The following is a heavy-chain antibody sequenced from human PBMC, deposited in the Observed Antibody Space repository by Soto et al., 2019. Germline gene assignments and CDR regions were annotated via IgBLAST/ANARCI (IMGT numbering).Heavy chain of an antibody. J-gene: IGHJ6*02. CDR2: INTYNGNT. Sequence: QVKLVQSGAEVKNPGASVKVSCTASGYTFTRYGIGWARQAPGQGLEWMGGINTYNGNTNYAQNVQGRVTLTTDTSTSTAYMGLRSLRSNDAAIYYCAMVDVYVTPSPQDVWGQGTTVIVSS. CDR3: AMVDVYVTPSPQDV. CDR1: GYTFTRYG. V-gene: IGHV1-18*01. D-gene: IGHD3-16*01.